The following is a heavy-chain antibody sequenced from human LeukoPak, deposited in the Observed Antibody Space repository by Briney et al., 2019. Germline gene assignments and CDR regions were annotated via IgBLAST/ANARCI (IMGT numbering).Heavy chain of an antibody. Sequence: SETLSLTCAVYGGSFSGYYWSWIRQPPGKGLEWIGEINHSGGTNYNPSLKSRVTISVDTSKNQFSLKLSSVTAADTAVYYCAIYDSSGYVYYYYMDVWGKGTTVTVSS. V-gene: IGHV4-34*01. CDR3: AIYDSSGYVYYYYMDV. J-gene: IGHJ6*03. CDR1: GGSFSGYY. CDR2: INHSGGT. D-gene: IGHD3-22*01.